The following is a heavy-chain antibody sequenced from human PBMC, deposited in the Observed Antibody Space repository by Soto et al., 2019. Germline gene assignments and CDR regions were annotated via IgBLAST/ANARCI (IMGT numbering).Heavy chain of an antibody. CDR1: GLPHSLFA. D-gene: IGHD3-10*01. Sequence: PGGSLRLSCIGSGLPHSLFAMMWIRQAPGKGLECVSGIYGSGGGIQYADSVKGRFTISRDNSKNTVYLQMTDLRADDTAIYYCAKDAVYNDGLWLMDLWGQGTQVTVSS. CDR3: AKDAVYNDGLWLMDL. J-gene: IGHJ4*02. CDR2: IYGSGGGI. V-gene: IGHV3-23*01.